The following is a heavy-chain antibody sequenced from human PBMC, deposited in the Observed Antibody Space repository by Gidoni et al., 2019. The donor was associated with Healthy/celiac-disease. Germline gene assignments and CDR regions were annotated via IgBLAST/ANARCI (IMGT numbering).Heavy chain of an antibody. Sequence: EVQLLESGGGLVQPGGSLRLSCSASGFTVSRYAMTWVRQAPGKGLEWFSAISGSGGSTYYADSVKGRFTISRDNSKNTLYLQMNSLRAEDTAVYYCAKDRSRITTYWGQGTLVTVSS. V-gene: IGHV3-23*01. CDR2: ISGSGGST. D-gene: IGHD3-10*01. CDR1: GFTVSRYA. J-gene: IGHJ4*02. CDR3: AKDRSRITTY.